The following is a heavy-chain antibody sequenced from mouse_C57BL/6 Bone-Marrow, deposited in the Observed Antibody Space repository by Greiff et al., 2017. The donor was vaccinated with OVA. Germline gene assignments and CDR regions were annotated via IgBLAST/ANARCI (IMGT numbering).Heavy chain of an antibody. D-gene: IGHD1-1*01. J-gene: IGHJ2*01. V-gene: IGHV1-26*01. Sequence: EVQLQQSGPELVKPGASVKISCKASGYTFTDYYMNWVKQSHGKSLEWIGDINPNNGGTSYNQKFKGKATLTVDKSSSTAYMELRSLTSEDSAVYYCARGAYGSSYFDYWGQGTTLTVSS. CDR2: INPNNGGT. CDR1: GYTFTDYY. CDR3: ARGAYGSSYFDY.